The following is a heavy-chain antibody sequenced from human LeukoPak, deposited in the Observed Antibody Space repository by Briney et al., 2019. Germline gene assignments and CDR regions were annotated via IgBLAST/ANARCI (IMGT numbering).Heavy chain of an antibody. D-gene: IGHD1-14*01. CDR2: IIPIFGTA. CDR3: ARDPPSPGTRNYYYYGMDV. CDR1: GGTFSSYA. V-gene: IGHV1-69*13. Sequence: SVQVSCQASGGTFSSYAISWVRPAPGQGLEWMGGIIPIFGTANYAQKFQGRVTITADESTSTAYMELSSLRSEDTAVYYCARDPPSPGTRNYYYYGMDVWGQGTTVTVSS. J-gene: IGHJ6*02.